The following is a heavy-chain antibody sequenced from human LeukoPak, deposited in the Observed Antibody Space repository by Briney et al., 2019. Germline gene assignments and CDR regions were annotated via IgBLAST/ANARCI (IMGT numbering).Heavy chain of an antibody. CDR3: ARLSDYYDSSGYYYYFDY. Sequence: PSETLSLTCTVSGGSISSSSYYWGWFRQPPGKGLEWIGSIYYSGSTYYNPSLKSRVTISVDTSKNQFSLKLSSVTAADTAVYYCARLSDYYDSSGYYYYFDYWGQGTLVTVSS. V-gene: IGHV4-39*01. CDR2: IYYSGST. CDR1: GGSISSSSYY. J-gene: IGHJ4*02. D-gene: IGHD3-22*01.